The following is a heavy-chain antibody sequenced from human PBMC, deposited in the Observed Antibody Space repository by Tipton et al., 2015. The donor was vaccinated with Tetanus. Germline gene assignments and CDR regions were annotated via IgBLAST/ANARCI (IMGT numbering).Heavy chain of an antibody. CDR2: IYYNGST. CDR1: GGSISYYY. D-gene: IGHD2-15*01. CDR3: ARGGLCVGPACAGISPLLDV. Sequence: TLSLTCSDSGGSISYYYWSWIRQSPGKGLEWIGHIYYNGSTKYNPSLKSRVTVSLDTSKKHFSLRLSSVTAADTAVYYCARGGLCVGPACAGISPLLDVWGRGTLVTVSS. J-gene: IGHJ2*01. V-gene: IGHV4-59*01.